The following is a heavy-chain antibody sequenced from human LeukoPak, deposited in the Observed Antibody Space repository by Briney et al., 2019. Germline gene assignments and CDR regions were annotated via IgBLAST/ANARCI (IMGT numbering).Heavy chain of an antibody. J-gene: IGHJ4*02. D-gene: IGHD5-18*01. Sequence: GGSLRLSCAASGFTFSSYGMHWVRQAPGKGLEWVAVIWYDGSDKYYADSVKGRFTISRDNSKNTLYLQMNSLRAEDTAVYYCAKSDTAMVYYFDYWGQGTLVTVSS. CDR1: GFTFSSYG. CDR2: IWYDGSDK. V-gene: IGHV3-33*06. CDR3: AKSDTAMVYYFDY.